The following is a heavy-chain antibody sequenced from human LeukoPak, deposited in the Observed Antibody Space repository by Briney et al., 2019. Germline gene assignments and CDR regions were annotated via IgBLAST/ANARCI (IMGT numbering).Heavy chain of an antibody. CDR2: VYATGST. CDR1: GGSISSLY. Sequence: SETLSLTCTVSGGSISSLYWSWIRQPAGKGLEWIGRVYATGSTNYNPSLKSRVTMSVDTSKNQFSLKLSSVTAADTAVYYCATYTSDRASFDYWGQGTLVTVSS. V-gene: IGHV4-4*07. J-gene: IGHJ4*02. CDR3: ATYTSDRASFDY. D-gene: IGHD3-22*01.